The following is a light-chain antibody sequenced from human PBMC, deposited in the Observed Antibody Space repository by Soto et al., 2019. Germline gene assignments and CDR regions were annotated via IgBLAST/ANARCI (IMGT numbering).Light chain of an antibody. V-gene: IGLV2-14*01. CDR1: SSDVGGYNY. J-gene: IGLJ1*01. Sequence: QSVLTQPAPVSGSPGQSITISCTGTSSDVGGYNYVSWYQQHPGKAPKLMIYEVSNRPSGVSNRFSGSKSGNTASLTISGLQAEDEADYYCSSYTSSSPYVFGTGTKVTVL. CDR3: SSYTSSSPYV. CDR2: EVS.